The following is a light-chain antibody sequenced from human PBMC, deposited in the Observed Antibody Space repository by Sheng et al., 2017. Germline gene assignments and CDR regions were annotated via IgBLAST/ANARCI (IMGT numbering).Light chain of an antibody. CDR3: QAWDSSVLV. CDR1: KLGDKY. CDR2: QNN. J-gene: IGLJ3*02. V-gene: IGLV3-1*01. Sequence: SYEVTQPPSVSVSPGHTATITCSGDKLGDKYVCWYQQKPGQSPVLVIYQNNKRPSGIPERFSGSNSGNTATLIIRGTQAMDEADYYCQAWDSSVLVFGGGTKVTVL.